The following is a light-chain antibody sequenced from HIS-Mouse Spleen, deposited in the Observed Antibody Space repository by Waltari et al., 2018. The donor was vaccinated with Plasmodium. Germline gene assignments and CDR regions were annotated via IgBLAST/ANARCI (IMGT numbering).Light chain of an antibody. CDR3: SSYAGSNNLV. CDR2: EVS. J-gene: IGLJ2*01. Sequence: QSALTQPPSASGSPGQSVTISCTGTRSDVGGYNYVSCYQQHPDKAPKLMIYEVSKRPSGVPDRFSGSKAGNTASLTVSGLQAEDEADYYCSSYAGSNNLVFGGGTKLTVL. V-gene: IGLV2-8*01. CDR1: RSDVGGYNY.